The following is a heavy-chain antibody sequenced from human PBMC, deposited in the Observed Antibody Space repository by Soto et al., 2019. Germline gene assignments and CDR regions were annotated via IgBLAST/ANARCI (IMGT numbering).Heavy chain of an antibody. CDR1: GVSISGYY. D-gene: IGHD6-13*01. V-gene: IGHV4-4*07. Sequence: SETLSLTCTVSGVSISGYYWSWIRQPAGKGLEWLGRIYWRGNTDTNPSLMSRLTMSVDTSKKLFSLRLTSVTAADTAVYYCGRGGGSTVDSWGQGILVTVSS. CDR2: IYWRGNT. J-gene: IGHJ4*02. CDR3: GRGGGSTVDS.